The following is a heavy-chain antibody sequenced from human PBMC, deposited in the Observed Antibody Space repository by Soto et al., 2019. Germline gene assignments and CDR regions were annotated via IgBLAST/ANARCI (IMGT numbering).Heavy chain of an antibody. V-gene: IGHV4-30-4*01. CDR2: IYYSGST. J-gene: IGHJ4*02. Sequence: PSETLSLTCTVSGGSISSGDYYWSWIRQPPGKGLEWIGSIYYSGSTYYNPSLKSRVTISVDTSKNQFSLKLNSVTAADTAVYNCASRHSSPYFDYWGQGTLVTVSS. CDR1: GGSISSGDYY. CDR3: ASRHSSPYFDY. D-gene: IGHD6-13*01.